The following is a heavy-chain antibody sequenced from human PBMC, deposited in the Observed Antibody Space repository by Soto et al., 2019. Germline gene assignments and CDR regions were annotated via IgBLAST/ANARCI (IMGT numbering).Heavy chain of an antibody. J-gene: IGHJ4*02. D-gene: IGHD1-1*01. CDR2: IYWDDDK. V-gene: IGHV2-5*02. CDR3: AANWNDGAFDY. CDR1: GFSLSTSGVG. Sequence: QITLKESGPPLVKPTQTLTLTCTFSGFSLSTSGVGVGWIRQPPGKALEWLALIYWDDDKRYSPSLKSRLTITKDTSKNQVVLTMTNMDPVDTATYYCAANWNDGAFDYWGQGTLVTVSS.